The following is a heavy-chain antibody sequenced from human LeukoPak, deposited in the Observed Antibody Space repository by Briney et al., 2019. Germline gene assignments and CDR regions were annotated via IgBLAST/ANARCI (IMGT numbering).Heavy chain of an antibody. CDR3: ARAPVSIAVAGTGYFDY. Sequence: SSETLSLTCAVYGGSFSGYYWSWIRQPPGKGLEWIGEINHSGSTNYNPPLKSRVTISVDTSKNQFSLKLSSVTVADTAVYYCARAPVSIAVAGTGYFDYWGQGTLVTVSS. CDR1: GGSFSGYY. D-gene: IGHD6-19*01. CDR2: INHSGST. V-gene: IGHV4-34*01. J-gene: IGHJ4*02.